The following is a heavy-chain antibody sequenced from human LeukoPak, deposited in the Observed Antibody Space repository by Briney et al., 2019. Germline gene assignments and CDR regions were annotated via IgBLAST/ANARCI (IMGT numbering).Heavy chain of an antibody. V-gene: IGHV4-39*01. Sequence: PSQTLSLTCPVSAASISSSSYYWGWNRQPPGKGLEWIGSIYYSGSTYYNPSLKSRVTISVDTSKNQFSLKLSSVTAADTAVYYCARHVGSGSYFDFWGQGTLVTVSS. J-gene: IGHJ4*02. CDR3: ARHVGSGSYFDF. CDR2: IYYSGST. CDR1: AASISSSSYY. D-gene: IGHD1-26*01.